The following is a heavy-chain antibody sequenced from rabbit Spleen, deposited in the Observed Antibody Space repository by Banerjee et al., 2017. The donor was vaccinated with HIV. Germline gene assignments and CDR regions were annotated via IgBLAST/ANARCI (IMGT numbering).Heavy chain of an antibody. CDR3: ARDLTGVIGWNFGW. Sequence: QEQLVESGGGLVQPGGSLKLSCKASGFDFSVYGLSWVRQAPGKGLEWIGYIEPIFGRTYYASWVNGRFTISSHNAQNTLYLQLNSLTAADTATYFCARDLTGVIGWNFGWWGQGTLVTVS. J-gene: IGHJ4*01. CDR1: GFDFSVYG. CDR2: IEPIFGRT. V-gene: IGHV1S47*01. D-gene: IGHD1-1*01.